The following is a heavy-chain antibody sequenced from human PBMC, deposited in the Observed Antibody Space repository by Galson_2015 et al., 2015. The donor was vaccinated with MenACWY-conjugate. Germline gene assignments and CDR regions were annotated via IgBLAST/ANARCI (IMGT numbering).Heavy chain of an antibody. CDR1: GFSISSGFS. J-gene: IGHJ4*02. CDR3: ARTGRMAVALSYFDS. Sequence: ETLSLTCSVSGFSISSGFSWGWIRQSPGKGLEWIGTIDHRGYTYENPSLKSRITISVDTSRNQISLRLTSMTAADTAVFYCARTGRMAVALSYFDSWGQGTLVTVSA. CDR2: IDHRGYT. V-gene: IGHV4-38-2*01. D-gene: IGHD6-19*01.